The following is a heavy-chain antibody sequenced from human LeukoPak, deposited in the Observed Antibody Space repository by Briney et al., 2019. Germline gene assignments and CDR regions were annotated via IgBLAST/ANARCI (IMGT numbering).Heavy chain of an antibody. Sequence: SETLSLTCTVSGGSISSYYWSWIRQPPGKGLEWIGYIYYSGSTNYNPSLKSRVTISVDTSKNQFSLKLSSVTAADTAVYYCARAITYYDILTGYYRGYFDYWGQGTLVTVSS. D-gene: IGHD3-9*01. CDR3: ARAITYYDILTGYYRGYFDY. J-gene: IGHJ4*02. CDR1: GGSISSYY. CDR2: IYYSGST. V-gene: IGHV4-59*01.